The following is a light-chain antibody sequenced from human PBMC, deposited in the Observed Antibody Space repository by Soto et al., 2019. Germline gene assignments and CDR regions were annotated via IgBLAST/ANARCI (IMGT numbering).Light chain of an antibody. J-gene: IGLJ1*01. CDR1: SSNIGSNP. CDR2: GNN. Sequence: QSALTQPPSASGTPGQRVTISCSGSSSNIGSNPVNWYQQLPETAPKLLIYGNNQRPSGVPDRFSGSKSGTSASLAISGLQSEDEADYYCAAWDDSLNGFVFGTGTKVTVL. V-gene: IGLV1-44*01. CDR3: AAWDDSLNGFV.